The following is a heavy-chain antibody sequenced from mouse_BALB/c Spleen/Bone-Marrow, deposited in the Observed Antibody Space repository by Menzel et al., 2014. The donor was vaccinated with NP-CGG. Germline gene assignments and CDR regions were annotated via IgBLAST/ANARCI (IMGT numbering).Heavy chain of an antibody. CDR3: ATYDGYYFDY. V-gene: IGHV3-8*02. CDR2: ISYSGST. Sequence: EVKVVESGPSLVKPSQTLSLTCSVTGDSITCGYWNWIRKFPGNKLEYMGYISYSGSTYYSPSLKSRISITRDTSKNXYYLQLNSVTTEDTATYYCATYDGYYFDYWGQGTTLTVSS. CDR1: GDSITCGY. D-gene: IGHD2-3*01. J-gene: IGHJ2*01.